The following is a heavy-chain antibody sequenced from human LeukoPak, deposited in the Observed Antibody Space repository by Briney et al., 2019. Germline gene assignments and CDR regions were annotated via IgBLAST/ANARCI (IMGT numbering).Heavy chain of an antibody. J-gene: IGHJ4*02. D-gene: IGHD5-18*01. V-gene: IGHV3-7*03. CDR2: IKEDGGER. Sequence: GGSLRLSCTGSGFTFSIYWMSWVRQAPGKGLEWVANIKEDGGERHYVDSVKGRFTISRDNAKSSLYLQMNSLRAEDTAVYYCAKEQQLWLLGYFDYWGQGALVTVSS. CDR1: GFTFSIYW. CDR3: AKEQQLWLLGYFDY.